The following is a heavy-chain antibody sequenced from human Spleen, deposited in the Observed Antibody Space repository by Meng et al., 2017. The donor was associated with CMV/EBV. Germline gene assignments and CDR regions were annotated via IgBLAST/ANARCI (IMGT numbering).Heavy chain of an antibody. V-gene: IGHV4-39*01. CDR2: ISYSGST. D-gene: IGHD4-17*01. J-gene: IGHJ1*01. CDR1: GASIRSNNYY. Sequence: VSGASIRSNNYYWGWIRQPPGKGLEWIGSISYSGSTYYDPSLKSRITISVDTSKNQFSLKLSAVTATDTAVYYCARHDYGDPRHFQHWGQGTLVTVSS. CDR3: ARHDYGDPRHFQH.